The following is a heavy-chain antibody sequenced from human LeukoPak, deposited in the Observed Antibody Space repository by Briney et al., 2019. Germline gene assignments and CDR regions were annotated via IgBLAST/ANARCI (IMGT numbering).Heavy chain of an antibody. J-gene: IGHJ4*02. D-gene: IGHD3-3*01. Sequence: SQTLSLTCTVSGGSLSSGSYYWSWIRQPAGKGLEWIGRIYTSGSTNYNPSLKSRVTISVDTSKNQFSLKLSSVTAADTAVYYCARASSGFLEWLPFDYWGQGTLVTVSS. CDR1: GGSLSSGSYY. V-gene: IGHV4-61*02. CDR2: IYTSGST. CDR3: ARASSGFLEWLPFDY.